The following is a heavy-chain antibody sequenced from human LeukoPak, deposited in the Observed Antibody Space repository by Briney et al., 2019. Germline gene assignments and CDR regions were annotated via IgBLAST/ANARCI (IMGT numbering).Heavy chain of an antibody. V-gene: IGHV3-23*01. CDR1: GFTFSSYG. D-gene: IGHD3-22*01. J-gene: IGHJ4*02. CDR3: AKAHYYYDSSGYYY. CDR2: ISGSGGST. Sequence: GGTLRLSCAASGFTFSSYGMSWVRQAPGKGLEWVSAISGSGGSTYYADSVKGRFTISRDNSKNTLYLQMNSLRAEDTAVYYCAKAHYYYDSSGYYYWGQGTLVTVSS.